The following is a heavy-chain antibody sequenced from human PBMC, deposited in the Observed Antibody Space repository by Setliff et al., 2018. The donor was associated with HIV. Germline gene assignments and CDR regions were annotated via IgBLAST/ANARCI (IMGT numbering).Heavy chain of an antibody. V-gene: IGHV4-39*07. CDR1: RGSISSSTYY. CDR2: IYYSGST. CDR3: ARGGDPYRSSWYRWFDP. Sequence: SETLPLTCTVSRGSISSSTYYWGWIRQPPGKGLEWIGSIYYSGSTYYNPSLKSRVTISVETSKNQFSLKVKSVTAADTAIYYCARGGDPYRSSWYRWFDPWGQGTLVTSPQ. J-gene: IGHJ5*02. D-gene: IGHD6-19*01.